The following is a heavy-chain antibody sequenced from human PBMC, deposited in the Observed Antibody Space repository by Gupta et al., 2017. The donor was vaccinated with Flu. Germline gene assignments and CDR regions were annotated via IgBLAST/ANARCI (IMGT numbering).Heavy chain of an antibody. CDR1: GGRLTSYT. CDR3: ASEIYGVLIAPFDN. J-gene: IGHJ4*02. D-gene: IGHD3-3*01. Sequence: QVQLVQSGDEVKKPGSSVKVSCNPFGGRLTSYTFTWVRQAPGQGLGWMGGITPLFSTTNYAQKVQGRVTFTADKSTSTAYMELSSLASEDTAVYYCASEIYGVLIAPFDNWGQGTLVSVSS. V-gene: IGHV1-69*06. CDR2: ITPLFSTT.